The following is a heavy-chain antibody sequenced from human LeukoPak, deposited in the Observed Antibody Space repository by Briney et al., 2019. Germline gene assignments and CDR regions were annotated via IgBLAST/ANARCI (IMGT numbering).Heavy chain of an antibody. CDR1: GFTFSTYA. CDR3: AKSYSEKFD. V-gene: IGHV3-23*01. Sequence: GGSLRLSCAATGFTFSTYAMSWVRQAPGKGLEWVSGINGSGGRTYYANSVKGRFTISRDNSKNTLYLQMNRLRAEDTAVYYCAKSYSEKFDWGQGTLVTVSS. J-gene: IGHJ4*02. D-gene: IGHD1-26*01. CDR2: INGSGGRT.